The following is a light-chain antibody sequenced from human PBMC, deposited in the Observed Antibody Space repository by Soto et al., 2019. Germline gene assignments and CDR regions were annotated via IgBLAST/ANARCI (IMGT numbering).Light chain of an antibody. V-gene: IGKV3-20*01. CDR3: QQYGSSPST. CDR1: QSVSSSY. Sequence: EIVLTQSPGTLSLSPGERATLSCRASQSVSSSYLAWYLQKPGQAPRLLIYGASSRATGIPDRFSGSGSGTDFTLTISRLEPEDFAVYYCQQYGSSPSTFGQGTKVDIK. J-gene: IGKJ1*01. CDR2: GAS.